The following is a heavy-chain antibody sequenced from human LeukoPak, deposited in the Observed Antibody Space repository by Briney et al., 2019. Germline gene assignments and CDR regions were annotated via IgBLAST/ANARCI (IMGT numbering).Heavy chain of an antibody. V-gene: IGHV4-59*08. CDR2: IYYSGST. Sequence: SETLSLTCTVSGGSISSYYWSWIRQPPGKGLEWIGYIYYSGSTNYNPSLKSRATISVDTSKNQFSLKLSSVTAADTAVYYCARHGPSGSYPDYWGQGTLVTVSS. CDR1: GGSISSYY. J-gene: IGHJ4*02. CDR3: ARHGPSGSYPDY. D-gene: IGHD1-26*01.